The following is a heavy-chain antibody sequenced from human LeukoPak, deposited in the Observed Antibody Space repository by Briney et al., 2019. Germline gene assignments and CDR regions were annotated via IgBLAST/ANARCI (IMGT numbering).Heavy chain of an antibody. D-gene: IGHD4-11*01. CDR1: GGSISSSSYY. CDR2: IYYSGST. V-gene: IGHV4-39*07. CDR3: ARDSPTTVGLYYFDY. J-gene: IGHJ4*02. Sequence: PSETLSLTCTVSGGSISSSSYYWGWIRQPPGKGLEWIGSIYYSGSTYYNPSLKSRVTISVDTSKNQFSLKLSSVTAADTAVYYCARDSPTTVGLYYFDYWGQGTLDTVSS.